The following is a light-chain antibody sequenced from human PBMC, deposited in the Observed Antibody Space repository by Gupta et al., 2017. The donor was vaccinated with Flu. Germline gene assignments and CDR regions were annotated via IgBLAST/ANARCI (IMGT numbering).Light chain of an antibody. CDR2: GAS. CDR1: QTISSSY. V-gene: IGKV3-20*01. CDR3: QQYGSSPPWT. J-gene: IGKJ1*01. Sequence: TLSLSPGEGATLSCRASQTISSSYLAWYQQKPGQAPRLLIYGASSRATGVPDRFSGSGSGTDFTLTISRLEPGDFAVYDCQQYGSSPPWTFGQGTKVEIK.